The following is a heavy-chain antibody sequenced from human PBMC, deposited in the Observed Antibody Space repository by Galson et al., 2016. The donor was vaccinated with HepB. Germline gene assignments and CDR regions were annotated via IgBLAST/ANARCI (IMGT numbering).Heavy chain of an antibody. CDR3: AKAGTYSSSKGWLDP. CDR1: GFTFDAYA. J-gene: IGHJ5*02. D-gene: IGHD6-13*01. Sequence: SLRLSCAASGFTFDAYAMHWVRQAPGKGLEWVSGISWNSGTIGYADSVKGRFTISRDNAKNSLYLQMNSLRPEDTALYYCAKAGTYSSSKGWLDPWGQGTLVTVSS. CDR2: ISWNSGTI. V-gene: IGHV3-9*01.